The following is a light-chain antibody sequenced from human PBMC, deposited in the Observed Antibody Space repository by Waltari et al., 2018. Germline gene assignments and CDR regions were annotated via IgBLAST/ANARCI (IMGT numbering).Light chain of an antibody. CDR2: VNSDGSH. Sequence: QLVLTQSPSASASLGASVKLTCTLSSGQSSNVIAWLQQQSEKGPRYLMKVNSDGSHSKGDEIPDRFSGSSSGAGRYLTISGLQSEDEADYYCQTGGHGTWVFGGGTKLTVL. J-gene: IGLJ3*02. CDR3: QTGGHGTWV. V-gene: IGLV4-69*01. CDR1: SGQSSNV.